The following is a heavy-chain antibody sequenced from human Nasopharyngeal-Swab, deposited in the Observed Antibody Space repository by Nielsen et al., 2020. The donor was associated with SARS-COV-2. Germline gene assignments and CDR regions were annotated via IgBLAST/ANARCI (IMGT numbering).Heavy chain of an antibody. CDR3: ARDQGLYDYIWGSYRSPRYGMDV. D-gene: IGHD3-16*02. J-gene: IGHJ6*02. CDR2: IWYDGSEK. Sequence: GESLKISCAASGFVFGNYGMHWVRQAPGKGLEWVSFIWYDGSEKNYADSVKGRFTISRDNSKNTLYLQMNSLRAEDTALYYCARDQGLYDYIWGSYRSPRYGMDVWGQGTTVTVSS. V-gene: IGHV3-33*01. CDR1: GFVFGNYG.